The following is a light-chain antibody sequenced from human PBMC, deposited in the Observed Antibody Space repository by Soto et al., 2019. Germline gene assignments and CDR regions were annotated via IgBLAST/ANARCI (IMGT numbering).Light chain of an antibody. CDR3: QQADSFPT. V-gene: IGKV1-5*03. J-gene: IGKJ4*01. Sequence: DIQMTQSPSPLSASVGDRVTITCRASQTISSWLAWYQQKPGKAPNLLIYKASNLASGVPSRFSGSGSGTDFTLTISSLQPEDFATYYCQQADSFPTFGGGTKVDIK. CDR2: KAS. CDR1: QTISSW.